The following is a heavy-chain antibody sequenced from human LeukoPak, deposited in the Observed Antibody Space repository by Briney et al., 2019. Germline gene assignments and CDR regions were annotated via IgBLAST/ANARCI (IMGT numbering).Heavy chain of an antibody. CDR1: GYTFTSYG. Sequence: ASVKVSCKASGYTFTSYGISWVRQAPGQGLEWMGWISAYNGNTNYAQKHQGRVTMTTDTSTSTAYMELRSLRSDDTAVYYCARDRRSRFGELLQNWFDPWGQGTLVTVSS. V-gene: IGHV1-18*04. CDR2: ISAYNGNT. CDR3: ARDRRSRFGELLQNWFDP. J-gene: IGHJ5*02. D-gene: IGHD3-10*01.